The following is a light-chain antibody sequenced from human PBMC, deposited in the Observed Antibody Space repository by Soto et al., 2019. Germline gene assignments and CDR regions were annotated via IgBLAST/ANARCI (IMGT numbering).Light chain of an antibody. CDR3: QQYNKWPRT. J-gene: IGKJ2*01. V-gene: IGKV3-15*01. CDR1: QSVSSS. Sequence: EIVMTQSPATLSVSPGERATLSCRASQSVSSSLAWYQQKPGQAPRLLIYGASARDTGIPARFSGSGSGTEFTLTISSLQSEDFAVYYCQQYNKWPRTFGQGTKLEIK. CDR2: GAS.